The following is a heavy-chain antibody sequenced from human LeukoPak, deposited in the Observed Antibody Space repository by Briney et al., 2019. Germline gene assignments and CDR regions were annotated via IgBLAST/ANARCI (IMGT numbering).Heavy chain of an antibody. CDR1: GFTFRSYW. V-gene: IGHV3-7*01. J-gene: IGHJ6*02. CDR3: ARYSGIAPAGYFHSYGMDV. CDR2: IKQDGSEK. Sequence: PGGSLRLSCAASGFTFRSYWVTWVRQAPGKGLEWVANIKQDGSEKYYVDSVKGRFTISRDSAKNSLYLQMNSLRAEDTAVYYCARYSGIAPAGYFHSYGMDVWGQGTTVTVSS. D-gene: IGHD6-25*01.